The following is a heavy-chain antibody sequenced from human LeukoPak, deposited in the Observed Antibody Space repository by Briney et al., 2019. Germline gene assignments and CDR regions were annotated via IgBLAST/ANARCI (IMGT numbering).Heavy chain of an antibody. D-gene: IGHD2-15*01. CDR2: ISDRGGST. CDR1: GITLNNYG. CDR3: AKRGVVIRAVLVVGFHKEAYYFDS. V-gene: IGHV3-23*01. J-gene: IGHJ4*02. Sequence: GGSLRLSCVVSGITLNNYGMSWVRQAPGKGLEWVAGISDRGGSTNYADSVKGRFTISRDNPKNTLYLQMNSLRSEDTAVYFCAKRGVVIRAVLVVGFHKEAYYFDSWGQGALVTVSS.